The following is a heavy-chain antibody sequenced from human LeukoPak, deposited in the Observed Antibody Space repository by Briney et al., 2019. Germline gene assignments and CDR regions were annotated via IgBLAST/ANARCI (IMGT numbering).Heavy chain of an antibody. CDR3: TTDTDFVVVPDYYHMDV. V-gene: IGHV3-15*01. Sequence: GGSLRLSCAASGFTFSNAWMSWVRQAPGKGLEWVGRIKSKTDGGTTDYAAPVKGRFTISRDDSKNTLYLQMNSLKTEDTAVYYCTTDTDFVVVPDYYHMDVWGKGTTVTVSS. J-gene: IGHJ6*03. D-gene: IGHD2-2*01. CDR2: IKSKTDGGTT. CDR1: GFTFSNAW.